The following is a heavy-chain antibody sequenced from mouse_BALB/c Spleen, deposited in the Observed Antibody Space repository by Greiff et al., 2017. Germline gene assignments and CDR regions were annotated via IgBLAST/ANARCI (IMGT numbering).Heavy chain of an antibody. J-gene: IGHJ3*01. Sequence: EVQRVESGGGLVQPGGSLRLSCATSGFTFTDYYMSWVRQPPGKALAWLGFIRNKANGYTTEYSASVKGRFTISRDNSQSILYLQMNTLRAEDSATYYCAREGDYRGGFAYWGQGTLVTVSA. V-gene: IGHV7-3*02. D-gene: IGHD2-14*01. CDR2: IRNKANGYTT. CDR1: GFTFTDYY. CDR3: AREGDYRGGFAY.